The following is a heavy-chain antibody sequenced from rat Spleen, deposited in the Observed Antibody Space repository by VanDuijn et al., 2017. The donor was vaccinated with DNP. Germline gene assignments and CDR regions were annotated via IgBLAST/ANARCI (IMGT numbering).Heavy chain of an antibody. V-gene: IGHV2-41*01. D-gene: IGHD1-3*01. Sequence: QVQLKESGPGLVQPSQTLSLTCTVAGFSLTGYNVHWVRQPPGKGLEWMGIIWNTGDTRYNSALKSRLTIIKDTSKSQVFLKMNRLQTEDTATYYCASTLVNYGTYGYYAMDAWGQGTSVTVSS. CDR3: ASTLVNYGTYGYYAMDA. J-gene: IGHJ4*01. CDR2: IWNTGDT. CDR1: GFSLTGYN.